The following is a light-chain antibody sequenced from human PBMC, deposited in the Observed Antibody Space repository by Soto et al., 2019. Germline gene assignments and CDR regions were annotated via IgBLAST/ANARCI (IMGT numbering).Light chain of an antibody. V-gene: IGLV1-47*01. CDR1: SSNIGSNY. J-gene: IGLJ2*01. CDR3: AAWADTLNGLV. CDR2: RAS. Sequence: QSVLTQPPSASGTPGQRVTISCSGSSSNIGSNYVYWYQQVPGTAPRLLMYRASQRPSGVPDRFSGSKSGTSASLAISGLRSEDEADYYCAAWADTLNGLVFGGGTKLTVL.